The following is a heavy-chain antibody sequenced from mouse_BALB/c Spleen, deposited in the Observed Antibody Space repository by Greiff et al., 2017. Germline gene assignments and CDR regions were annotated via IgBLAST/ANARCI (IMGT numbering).Heavy chain of an antibody. D-gene: IGHD2-10*02. CDR2: ISYSGST. Sequence: DVQLQESGPGLVKPSQSLSLTCTVTGYSITSDYAWNWIRQFPGNKLEWMGYISYSGSTSYNPSLKSRISITRDTSKNQFFLQLNSVTTEDTATYYCAYGNSYAMDYWGQGTSVTVSS. CDR3: AYGNSYAMDY. V-gene: IGHV3-2*02. CDR1: GYSITSDYA. J-gene: IGHJ4*01.